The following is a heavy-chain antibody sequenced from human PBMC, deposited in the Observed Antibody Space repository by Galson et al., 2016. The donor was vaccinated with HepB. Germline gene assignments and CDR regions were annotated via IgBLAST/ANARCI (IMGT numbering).Heavy chain of an antibody. J-gene: IGHJ4*02. Sequence: SVKVSCKASGYSLSELSIHWVRQAPGKGLKWLGGFDPKDGEMIYAQKFQGRATMTEDTSTNTAHMELRTLTSEDTAVYYCAIGIIRGVILGVFPFDTWGQGTLVIVSS. CDR3: AIGIIRGVILGVFPFDT. V-gene: IGHV1-24*01. CDR2: FDPKDGEM. CDR1: GYSLSELS. D-gene: IGHD3-10*01.